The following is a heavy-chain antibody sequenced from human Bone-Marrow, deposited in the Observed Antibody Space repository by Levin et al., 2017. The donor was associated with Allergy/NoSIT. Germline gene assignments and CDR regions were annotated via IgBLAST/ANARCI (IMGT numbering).Heavy chain of an antibody. CDR3: AKDHLGALAAGH. CDR2: IGAAGDT. V-gene: IGHV3-23*01. CDR1: GFTFSNYV. J-gene: IGHJ4*02. Sequence: GESLKISCAASGFTFSNYVMNWVRQAPGKGLEWVSTIGAAGDTYYSDSVRGRFTISRDNSKSTLFLQMNSLRSEDAALYYCAKDHLGALAAGHWGQGTLVTVSS. D-gene: IGHD3-16*01.